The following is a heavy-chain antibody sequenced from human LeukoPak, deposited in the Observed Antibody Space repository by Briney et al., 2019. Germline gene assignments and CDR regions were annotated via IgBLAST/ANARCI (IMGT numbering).Heavy chain of an antibody. CDR2: VTGRGSST. Sequence: QPGASLRLSCVASGFTFSNYAMSWVRQAPGKRLEWVSAVTGRGSSTHYADSVKGRFTISRDNSRNTLFLQMNSLRAEDTAIYYCAKWGDFDILTGYYVSDFWGQGTLVTVSS. CDR3: AKWGDFDILTGYYVSDF. D-gene: IGHD3-9*01. J-gene: IGHJ4*02. V-gene: IGHV3-23*01. CDR1: GFTFSNYA.